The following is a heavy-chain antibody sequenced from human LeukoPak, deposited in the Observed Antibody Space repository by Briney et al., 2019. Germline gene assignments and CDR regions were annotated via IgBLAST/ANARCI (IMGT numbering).Heavy chain of an antibody. Sequence: GGSLRLSCAASGFTFSSYSMNWVRQAPGKGLEWVSSISSSSSYIYYADSAKGRFTISRDNAKNSLYLQMNSLRAEDTAVYYCAREEPYYYDSSGYRPQYFDYWGQGTLVTVSS. CDR1: GFTFSSYS. J-gene: IGHJ4*02. V-gene: IGHV3-21*01. CDR3: AREEPYYYDSSGYRPQYFDY. D-gene: IGHD3-22*01. CDR2: ISSSSSYI.